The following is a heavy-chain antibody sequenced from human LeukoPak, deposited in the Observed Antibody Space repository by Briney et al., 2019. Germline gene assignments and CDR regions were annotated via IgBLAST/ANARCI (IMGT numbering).Heavy chain of an antibody. CDR1: GYSFTSYW. Sequence: GESLKISCKGSGYSFTSYWIGWVRQMPGKGLEWMGIIYPGDSDTRYSPSFQGQVTISADKSISTAYLQWSSLKASDTAMYYCARQKVTVVRGVIITEYFDYRGQGTLVTVSS. V-gene: IGHV5-51*01. D-gene: IGHD3-10*01. J-gene: IGHJ4*02. CDR3: ARQKVTVVRGVIITEYFDY. CDR2: IYPGDSDT.